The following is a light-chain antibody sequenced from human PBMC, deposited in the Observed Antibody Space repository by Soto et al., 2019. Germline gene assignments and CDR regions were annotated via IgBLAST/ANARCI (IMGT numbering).Light chain of an antibody. CDR1: SGDVGAYNY. Sequence: QSALTQPRSVSGSPGQSVTISCTGTSGDVGAYNYISWYQQHPGKAPKFLIYDVNKRPSGVPDRFFGSKSGNTASLTISGLQPEDEADYYCSSYAGRNTDYVFGTGTKLTVL. CDR3: SSYAGRNTDYV. V-gene: IGLV2-11*01. CDR2: DVN. J-gene: IGLJ1*01.